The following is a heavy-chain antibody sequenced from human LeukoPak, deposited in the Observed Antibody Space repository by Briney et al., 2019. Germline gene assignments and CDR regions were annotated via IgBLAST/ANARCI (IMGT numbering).Heavy chain of an antibody. CDR3: ARDRVYYMDV. J-gene: IGHJ6*03. V-gene: IGHV3-30*02. Sequence: GGSLRLSCAASGFTFSSYGMHWVRQAPGKGLEWVAFIRYDGSNKYYADSVKGRFTISRDNAKNSLYLQMNGLSDEDTAVYYCARDRVYYMDVWGKGTTVTVSS. CDR2: IRYDGSNK. CDR1: GFTFSSYG.